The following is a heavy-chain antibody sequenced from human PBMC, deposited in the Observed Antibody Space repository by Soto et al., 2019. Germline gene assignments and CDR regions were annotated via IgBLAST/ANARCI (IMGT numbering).Heavy chain of an antibody. CDR3: ARHVPAAGYYYGMDV. V-gene: IGHV1-69*12. J-gene: IGHJ6*02. Sequence: QVQLVQSGAEVKKPGSSVMVSCKASGGTFSSYDISWVRQAPGQGLEWMGGIIPIFGTANYAQKFQGRVTITADESTSTAYMELSSLRSEDTAVYYCARHVPAAGYYYGMDVWGQGTTVTVSS. D-gene: IGHD2-2*01. CDR2: IIPIFGTA. CDR1: GGTFSSYD.